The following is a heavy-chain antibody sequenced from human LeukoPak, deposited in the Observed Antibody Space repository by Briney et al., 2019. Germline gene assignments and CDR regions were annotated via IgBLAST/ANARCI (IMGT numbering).Heavy chain of an antibody. CDR3: ARDSSGSGRVDY. V-gene: IGHV4-31*02. CDR1: GFTFSSYA. J-gene: IGHJ4*02. CDR2: IYYSGTT. D-gene: IGHD3-10*01. Sequence: NPGGSLRLSCEASGFTFSSYAMSWIRQHPGKGLEWIGYIYYSGTTYYSPSLKSRVIISVDTSKNQFSLNLSSVTAADTAVYYCARDSSGSGRVDYWGQGTLVTVSS.